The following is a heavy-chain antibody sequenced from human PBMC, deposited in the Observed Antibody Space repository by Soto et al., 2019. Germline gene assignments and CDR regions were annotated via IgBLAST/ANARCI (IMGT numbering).Heavy chain of an antibody. J-gene: IGHJ6*02. D-gene: IGHD3-9*01. CDR1: GGSFSGYY. CDR2: INHSGST. Sequence: SETLSLTCAVYGGSFSGYYWSWIRQPPGKGLEWIGEINHSGSTNYNPSLKSRVTISVDTSKNQFSLKLSSVTAADTAVCYCARVSRYFDWLLYNYYYYGMDVWGQGTTVT. V-gene: IGHV4-34*01. CDR3: ARVSRYFDWLLYNYYYYGMDV.